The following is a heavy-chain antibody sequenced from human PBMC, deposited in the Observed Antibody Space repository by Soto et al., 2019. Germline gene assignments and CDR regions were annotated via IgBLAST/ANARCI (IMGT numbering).Heavy chain of an antibody. D-gene: IGHD2-21*02. Sequence: PSETLSLTCAVSGGSISSGGYSWSWIRQPPGKGLEWIGYIYHSGSTYYNPSLKSRVTISVDRSKNQFSLKLSSVTAADTAVYYCAKEGGTTEGYFFEGAAIPPYYYYYGMDVWGQGTTVTVSS. CDR1: GGSISSGGYS. CDR2: IYHSGST. J-gene: IGHJ6*02. V-gene: IGHV4-30-2*02. CDR3: AKEGGTTEGYFFEGAAIPPYYYYYGMDV.